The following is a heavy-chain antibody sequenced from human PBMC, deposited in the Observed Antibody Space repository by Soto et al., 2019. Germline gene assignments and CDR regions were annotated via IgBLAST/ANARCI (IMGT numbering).Heavy chain of an antibody. CDR1: GYTFTSYG. J-gene: IGHJ5*02. CDR2: ISAYNGNT. CDR3: ARARGAVAVQRWFDP. Sequence: QVQLVQSGAEVKKPGASVKDSCKASGYTFTSYGISWVRQAPGQGLEWMGWISAYNGNTNYAQKLQGRVTMTTDTSTSTAYMVLRRQRSDDTAVYYCARARGAVAVQRWFDPWGQGTLVTVSS. D-gene: IGHD6-19*01. V-gene: IGHV1-18*01.